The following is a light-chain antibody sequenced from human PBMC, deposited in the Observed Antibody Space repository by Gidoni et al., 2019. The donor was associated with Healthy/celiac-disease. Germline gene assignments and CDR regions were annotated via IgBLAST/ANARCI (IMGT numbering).Light chain of an antibody. V-gene: IGKV1-39*01. CDR3: QQSYITPRT. CDR2: AAS. Sequence: DIQMAQSPSSLSASVGDRVTITCRSSQSISNYLNWYQQKPGKAPKLLIYAASNLQSGFPSRFIGSGSGTDFTLTVSSLQPEDFATYYCQQSYITPRTFGQGTKVEIK. CDR1: QSISNY. J-gene: IGKJ1*01.